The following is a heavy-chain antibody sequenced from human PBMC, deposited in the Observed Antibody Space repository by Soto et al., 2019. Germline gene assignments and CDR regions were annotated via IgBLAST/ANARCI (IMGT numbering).Heavy chain of an antibody. CDR1: GFTFSNAW. V-gene: IGHV3-15*07. CDR3: ATGGYYFDY. Sequence: GGSLRLSCTGSGFTFSNAWMNWVRQAPGKGLEWAGRIKSKVDGETIDYAAPVQGRFIISRDDSKNTVYLQMDSLRSEDTAVYYCATGGYYFDYWGQGTVVTVSS. J-gene: IGHJ4*02. D-gene: IGHD3-10*01. CDR2: IKSKVDGETI.